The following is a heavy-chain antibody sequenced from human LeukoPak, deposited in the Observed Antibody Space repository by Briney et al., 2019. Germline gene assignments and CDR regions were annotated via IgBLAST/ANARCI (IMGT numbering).Heavy chain of an antibody. Sequence: GGSLRLSCAASGFTFSTYAFSWVRQAPGKGPEWVSAISSSGGSTYYADSVKGRFTISREKSKNTLYLQMNSLRVEDTALYYCVRVIGGNYGGDYWGQGTLVTVSS. J-gene: IGHJ4*02. D-gene: IGHD4-23*01. CDR3: VRVIGGNYGGDY. CDR2: ISSSGGST. CDR1: GFTFSTYA. V-gene: IGHV3-23*01.